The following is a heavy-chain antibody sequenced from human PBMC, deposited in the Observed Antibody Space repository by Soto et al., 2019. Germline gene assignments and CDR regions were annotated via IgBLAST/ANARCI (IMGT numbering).Heavy chain of an antibody. CDR1: GGSISSYY. CDR3: AMGGYSGYDYVFDY. D-gene: IGHD5-12*01. Sequence: PSETLSLTCTVSGGSISSYYWSWIRQPPGKGLEWIGYIYYSGSTNYNPSLKSRVTISVDTSKNQFSLKLSSVTAADTAVYYCAMGGYSGYDYVFDYWGPGTLVTVSS. J-gene: IGHJ4*02. V-gene: IGHV4-59*08. CDR2: IYYSGST.